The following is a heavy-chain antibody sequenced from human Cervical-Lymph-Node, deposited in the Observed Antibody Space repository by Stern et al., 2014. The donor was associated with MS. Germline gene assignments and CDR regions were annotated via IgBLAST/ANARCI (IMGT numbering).Heavy chain of an antibody. V-gene: IGHV3-48*02. D-gene: IGHD3-10*01. Sequence: EVQLVESGGGLVQPGGSLRLSCSASGFPFSYYSLDRVRQAPGKGLEWMSYIRILTSTVYYADSVNGRFTISRDNAKNSLFLQMSSLRDDDTAVYYCTRERGSKSPPGTRPPEVWGQGTTVIVSS. CDR1: GFPFSYYS. CDR3: TRERGSKSPPGTRPPEV. J-gene: IGHJ6*02. CDR2: IRILTSTV.